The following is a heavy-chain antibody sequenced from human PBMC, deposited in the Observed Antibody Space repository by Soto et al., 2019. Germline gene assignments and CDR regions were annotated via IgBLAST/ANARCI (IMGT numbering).Heavy chain of an antibody. CDR3: AKGGPDGFWGGGRCYFDS. V-gene: IGHV3-9*01. Sequence: EVQLVESGGGLVQPGRSLRLSCAASGFTFDDYAMHWVRRVPGKGLEWVSSITWNSNVIGYADSVKGRFTISRDNAKNSLYLQMNSVRPEDTALYSCAKGGPDGFWGGGRCYFDSWGQGTLVTVSS. J-gene: IGHJ4*02. CDR2: ITWNSNVI. CDR1: GFTFDDYA. D-gene: IGHD3-3*01.